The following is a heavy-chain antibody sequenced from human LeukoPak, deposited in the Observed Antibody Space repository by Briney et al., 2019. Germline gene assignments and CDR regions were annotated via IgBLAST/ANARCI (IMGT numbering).Heavy chain of an antibody. CDR3: ARGRGATTPFDY. CDR1: GGSISSYY. V-gene: IGHV4-59*08. CDR2: IYYSGST. J-gene: IGHJ4*02. D-gene: IGHD1-1*01. Sequence: PSETLSLTCTVSGGSISSYYWSWIRQPPGKGLEWIGYIYYSGSTNYNPSLKSRVTISVDTSKNQFSLKLSSVTAADTAVCYCARGRGATTPFDYWGQGTLVTVSS.